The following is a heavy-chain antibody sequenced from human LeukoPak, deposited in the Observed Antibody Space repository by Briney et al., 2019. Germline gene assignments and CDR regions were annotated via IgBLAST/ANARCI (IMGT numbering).Heavy chain of an antibody. J-gene: IGHJ6*03. D-gene: IGHD3-22*01. CDR3: ARNSSELYYYDTSGYQYYHYMDV. CDR2: IYYSGST. Sequence: SETLSLTCTVSGGSISSYYWNWIRQPPGKGLEWIGHIYYSGSTNYNPSLKSRVTISVDTSKNQFSLKPSSVTAADTAVYYCARNSSELYYYDTSGYQYYHYMDVWGKGTTVTVSS. CDR1: GGSISSYY. V-gene: IGHV4-59*01.